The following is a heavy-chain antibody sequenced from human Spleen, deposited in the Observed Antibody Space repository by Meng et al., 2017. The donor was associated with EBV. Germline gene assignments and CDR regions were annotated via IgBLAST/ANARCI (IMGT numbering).Heavy chain of an antibody. Sequence: VQLVQSGEEVKKPGASVKVSCKASGYTFTNYDINWVRQATGQGLEWMGWMNPNSGNTGSAQKFQGRVTITRNTSISTAYMELSSLKSEDTAVYYCSTYGGTDFDYWGLGTLVTVSS. CDR3: STYGGTDFDY. CDR2: MNPNSGNT. D-gene: IGHD4-23*01. CDR1: GYTFTNYD. V-gene: IGHV1-8*01. J-gene: IGHJ4*02.